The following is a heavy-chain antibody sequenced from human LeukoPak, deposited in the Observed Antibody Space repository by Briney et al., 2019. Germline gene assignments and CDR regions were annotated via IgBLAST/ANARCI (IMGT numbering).Heavy chain of an antibody. CDR1: GFTFSSYA. V-gene: IGHV3-48*01. CDR3: ARDHNYAFDN. Sequence: GGSLRLSCAASGFTFSSYAMHWVRQAPGKGLEWISYIGIDSGNTKYADSVRGRFTISADKAKNSLHLQMNSLRVEDTAVYYCARDHNYAFDNWGQGTLVSVAS. J-gene: IGHJ4*02. D-gene: IGHD1-1*01. CDR2: IGIDSGNT.